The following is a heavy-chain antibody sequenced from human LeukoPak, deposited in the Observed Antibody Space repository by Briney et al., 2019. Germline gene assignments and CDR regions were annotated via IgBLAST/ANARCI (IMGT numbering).Heavy chain of an antibody. Sequence: PSETLSLTCTVSGGSISSSSYYWGCILQPPGKGLEWIGSIYYSGSTYYNPSLESRVTISVDTSKNQFSLKLSSVTAADTAVYYCASGYSSSWPSMWWYFDLWGRGTLVTVSS. J-gene: IGHJ2*01. CDR1: GGSISSSSYY. CDR3: ASGYSSSWPSMWWYFDL. CDR2: IYYSGST. D-gene: IGHD6-13*01. V-gene: IGHV4-39*07.